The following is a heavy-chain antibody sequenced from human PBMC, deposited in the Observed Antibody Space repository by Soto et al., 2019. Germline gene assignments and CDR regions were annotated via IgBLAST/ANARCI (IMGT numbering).Heavy chain of an antibody. CDR2: IIPILGIA. J-gene: IGHJ5*02. D-gene: IGHD3-10*01. Sequence: GASVKVSCRASGGTFISYTISLVRQAPGQGLEWMGRIIPILGIANYAQKFQGRVTITADKSTSTAYMELSSLRSEDTAVYYCGRGYYGSGSYHFGWFDPWGQGTLVTVSS. V-gene: IGHV1-69*02. CDR1: GGTFISYT. CDR3: GRGYYGSGSYHFGWFDP.